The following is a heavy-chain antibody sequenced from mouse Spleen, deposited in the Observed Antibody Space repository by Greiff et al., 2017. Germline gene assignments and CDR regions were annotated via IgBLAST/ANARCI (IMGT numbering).Heavy chain of an antibody. CDR2: IYPGNSDT. CDR3: TRRDYGSSRDYFDY. D-gene: IGHD1-1*01. V-gene: IGHV1-5*01. Sequence: VQLQQSGTVLARPGASVKMSCKTSGYTFTSYWMHWVKQRPGQGLEWIGAIYPGNSDTSYNQKFKGKAKLTAVTSASTAYMELSSLTNEDSAVYYCTRRDYGSSRDYFDYWGQGTTLTVSS. CDR1: GYTFTSYW. J-gene: IGHJ2*01.